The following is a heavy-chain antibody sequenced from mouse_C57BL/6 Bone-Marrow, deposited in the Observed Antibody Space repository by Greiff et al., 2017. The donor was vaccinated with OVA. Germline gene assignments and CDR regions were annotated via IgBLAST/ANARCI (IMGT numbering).Heavy chain of an antibody. V-gene: IGHV1-4*01. CDR2: INPSSGYT. Sequence: QVHVKQSGAELARPGASVKMSCKASGYTFTSYTMHWVKQRPGQGLEWIGYINPSSGYTKYNQKFKDKATLTADKSSSTAYMQLSSLTSEDSAVYYCARCYGSSHFDYWGQGTTLTVSS. D-gene: IGHD1-1*01. CDR1: GYTFTSYT. CDR3: ARCYGSSHFDY. J-gene: IGHJ2*01.